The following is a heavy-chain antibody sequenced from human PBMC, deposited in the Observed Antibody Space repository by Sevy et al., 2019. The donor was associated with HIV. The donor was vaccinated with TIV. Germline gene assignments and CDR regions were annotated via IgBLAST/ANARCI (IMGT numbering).Heavy chain of an antibody. J-gene: IGHJ4*02. D-gene: IGHD1-26*01. CDR1: GFTFSSYS. Sequence: GGSLRLSCAASGFTFSSYSMNWVRHAPGKGLEWVSSISSSSSYIYYADSVKGRFTISRDNAKNSLYLQMNSLRAEDTAVYYCAREAGSYVGYFDYWGQGTLVTVSS. CDR3: AREAGSYVGYFDY. CDR2: ISSSSSYI. V-gene: IGHV3-21*01.